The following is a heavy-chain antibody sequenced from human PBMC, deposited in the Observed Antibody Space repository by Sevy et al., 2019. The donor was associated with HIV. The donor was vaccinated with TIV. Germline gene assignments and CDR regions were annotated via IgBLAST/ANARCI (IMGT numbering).Heavy chain of an antibody. CDR3: AREGCTKPHDY. Sequence: GGSLRLSCAASGFTFSKYSMSWVRQPPGKGLERVSTLSFGCGEINHVDSVKGRFTISRDNSKNSLYLQMNNLRAEDTAVYYCAREGCTKPHDYWGQGTLVTVSS. D-gene: IGHD2-8*01. CDR2: LSFGCGEI. J-gene: IGHJ4*02. CDR1: GFTFSKYS. V-gene: IGHV3-23*01.